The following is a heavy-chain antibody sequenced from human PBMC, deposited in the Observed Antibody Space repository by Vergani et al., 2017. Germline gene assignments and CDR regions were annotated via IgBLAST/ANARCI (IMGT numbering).Heavy chain of an antibody. J-gene: IGHJ4*02. CDR1: GFSLSTSGMC. Sequence: QVTLRESGPALVKPTQTLTLTCTFSGFSLSTSGMCVSWIRPPPGQALEWLALIYWDDDKYYSISLKTRLTISKSPSKNQVVLTLTNMDPVDTATYYCVRMYGSGSDGFFDAWGQGTLVIVSS. CDR3: VRMYGSGSDGFFDA. CDR2: IYWDDDK. D-gene: IGHD3-10*01. V-gene: IGHV2-70*01.